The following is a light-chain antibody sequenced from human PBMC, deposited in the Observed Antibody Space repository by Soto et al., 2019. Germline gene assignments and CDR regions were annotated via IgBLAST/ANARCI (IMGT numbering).Light chain of an antibody. CDR2: GAS. V-gene: IGKV3-20*01. CDR3: QQDDSSPRT. Sequence: EIVLTQSPGTLSLSPGERATLSCRASQSVSSNSLAWYQQKPGQAPRLLIYGASSRATGIPDRFSGSGSGTDFTLTISGLEPEDFAVYHCQQDDSSPRTFGQGTQVEIK. J-gene: IGKJ1*01. CDR1: QSVSSNS.